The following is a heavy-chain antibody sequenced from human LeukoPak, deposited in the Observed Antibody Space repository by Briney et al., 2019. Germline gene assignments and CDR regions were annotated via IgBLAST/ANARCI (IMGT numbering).Heavy chain of an antibody. CDR3: ARAAGGYYGSGNWDY. CDR1: GYAFTSYY. CDR2: INPSGGST. D-gene: IGHD3-10*01. V-gene: IGHV1-46*01. Sequence: ASVKVSCKASGYAFTSYYMHWVRQAPGQGPEWMGIINPSGGSTSYAQKFQGRVTMTRDTSTSTMNMELRGLRSEDTAVYYCARAAGGYYGSGNWDYWGQGTLVTVSS. J-gene: IGHJ4*02.